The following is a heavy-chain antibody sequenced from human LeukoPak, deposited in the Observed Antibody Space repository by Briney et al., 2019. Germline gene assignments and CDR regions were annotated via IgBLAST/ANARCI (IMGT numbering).Heavy chain of an antibody. Sequence: KPGGSLRLSCAASGFTFSSYSMNWVRQAPGKGLEWVSSISSSSSYIYYADSVKGRFTISRDNAKNSLYLQMNSLRAEDTAVYYCARGDDYGDYEGAFDIWGQGTMVTASS. CDR1: GFTFSSYS. CDR3: ARGDDYGDYEGAFDI. V-gene: IGHV3-21*01. D-gene: IGHD4-17*01. J-gene: IGHJ3*02. CDR2: ISSSSSYI.